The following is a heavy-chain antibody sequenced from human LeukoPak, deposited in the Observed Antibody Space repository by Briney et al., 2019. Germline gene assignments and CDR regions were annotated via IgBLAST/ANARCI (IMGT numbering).Heavy chain of an antibody. CDR3: ARDQGANLDY. Sequence: PSETLSLTCAVSGGSISSGGYSWSWIRQPPGKGLEWIGYIYHSGSTYYNPSLKSRVTISVDRSKNQFSLKLSSVTAADTAVYYCARDQGANLDYWGQGTLVTVSS. V-gene: IGHV4-30-2*01. CDR2: IYHSGST. CDR1: GGSISSGGYS. J-gene: IGHJ4*02. D-gene: IGHD1-26*01.